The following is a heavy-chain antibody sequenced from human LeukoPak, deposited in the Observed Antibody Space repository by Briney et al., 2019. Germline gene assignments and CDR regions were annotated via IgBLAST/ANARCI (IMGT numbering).Heavy chain of an antibody. Sequence: SETLSLTCAVSGGSISSSNWWSWVRQPPGKGLEWIGEIYHSGSTNYNPSLKSRVTISVDKSKNQFSLKLSTVTAADTAVYYCARRPTGDPKFDYWGQGTLVTVSS. D-gene: IGHD7-27*01. V-gene: IGHV4-4*02. CDR1: GGSISSSNW. CDR2: IYHSGST. CDR3: ARRPTGDPKFDY. J-gene: IGHJ4*02.